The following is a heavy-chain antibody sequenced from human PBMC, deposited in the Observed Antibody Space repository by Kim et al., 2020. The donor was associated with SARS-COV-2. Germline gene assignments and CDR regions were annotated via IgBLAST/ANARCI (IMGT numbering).Heavy chain of an antibody. V-gene: IGHV3-48*02. CDR3: ARGHPRGDTSGLDY. J-gene: IGHJ4*02. Sequence: ADSVKGRCIISRDNAKNSLYLQMNSLRDEDTAVYYCARGHPRGDTSGLDYWGQGTLVTVSS. D-gene: IGHD6-25*01.